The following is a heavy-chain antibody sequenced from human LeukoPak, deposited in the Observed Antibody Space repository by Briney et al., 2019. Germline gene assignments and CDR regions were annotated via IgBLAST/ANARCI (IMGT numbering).Heavy chain of an antibody. D-gene: IGHD2-15*01. CDR3: ARHDLCGRSPFDC. J-gene: IGHJ4*02. CDR1: GNTFTTYY. Sequence: GASVKVSCKTSGNTFTTYYMHWVRQAPGQGLEWLGIINPSGDSTTYAQKFQGRVTMTRDTSTSTVYMDLSSLRSEDTAVYYCARHDLCGRSPFDCWGQGTLVTVSS. CDR2: INPSGDST. V-gene: IGHV1-46*01.